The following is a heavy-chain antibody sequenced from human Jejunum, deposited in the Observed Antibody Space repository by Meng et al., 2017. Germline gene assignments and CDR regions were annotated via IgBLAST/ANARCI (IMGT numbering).Heavy chain of an antibody. CDR2: ISNDGRTT. J-gene: IGHJ5*02. CDR3: TRGYYGKYGKFDP. Sequence: GGSLRLSCAASGFTLSSDWMHWVRQAPGKGLVWVSRISNDGRTTNYADSVKGRFTISRDNAKNTVYLQMNSLRDEDTDVHYCTRGYYGKYGKFDPWGQGTLVTVSS. V-gene: IGHV3-74*01. CDR1: GFTLSSDW. D-gene: IGHD3-16*01.